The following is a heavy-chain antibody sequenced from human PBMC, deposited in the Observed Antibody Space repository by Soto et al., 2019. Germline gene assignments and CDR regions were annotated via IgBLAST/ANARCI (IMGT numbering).Heavy chain of an antibody. CDR1: GYTFTEFD. V-gene: IGHV1-8*01. Sequence: QVLLVQSGADVKKPGASVKVSCKTSGYTFTEFDINWVRQAPGQGLEWMGWMNTNTGNTGYAQKFQGRVTMTRDTSLRTAYLVLVRLRSEDTAGYLWSRAGPIFGGHAGYWGQGPRVTVSS. CDR3: SRAGPIFGGHAGY. D-gene: IGHD3-3*01. J-gene: IGHJ4*02. CDR2: MNTNTGNT.